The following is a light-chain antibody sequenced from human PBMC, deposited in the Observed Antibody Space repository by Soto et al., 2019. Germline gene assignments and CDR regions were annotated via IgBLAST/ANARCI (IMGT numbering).Light chain of an antibody. Sequence: NFMLTQPHSVSESPGKTVTISCTRSSGSIASNYVQWYQQRPGSAPTTVIYEDNQRPSGVPDRFSGSIDSSSNSASLTISRLKTEDEADYYCQSYHNSNVVFGGRTKLTVL. CDR2: EDN. V-gene: IGLV6-57*04. J-gene: IGLJ2*01. CDR1: SGSIASNY. CDR3: QSYHNSNVV.